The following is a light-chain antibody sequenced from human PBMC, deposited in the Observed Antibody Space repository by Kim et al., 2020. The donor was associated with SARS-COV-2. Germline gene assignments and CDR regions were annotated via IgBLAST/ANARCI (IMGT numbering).Light chain of an antibody. CDR2: EDN. CDR1: SGSIAINY. Sequence: GKTVTISCTRSSGSIAINYVQWYQQRPGSSPTTLIYEDNQRPSGVPDRFSGSIDSSSNSASLTISGLKIEDEADYYCQSHDASYQVFGGGTQLTVL. V-gene: IGLV6-57*01. J-gene: IGLJ3*02. CDR3: QSHDASYQV.